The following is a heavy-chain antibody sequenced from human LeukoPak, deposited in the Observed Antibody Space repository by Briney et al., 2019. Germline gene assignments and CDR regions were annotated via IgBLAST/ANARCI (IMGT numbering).Heavy chain of an antibody. V-gene: IGHV1-8*03. D-gene: IGHD6-13*01. CDR3: ARGKYSSSWYSYYYYYMDV. CDR2: MNPNSGNT. J-gene: IGHJ6*03. CDR1: GYTFTSYD. Sequence: ASVKVSCKASGYTFTSYDINWVRQATGQGREWRGWMNPNSGNTGYAQKFQGRVTITRKTSISTAYMEMSSLRSEDTPVYYCARGKYSSSWYSYYYYYMDVWGKGTTVTGSS.